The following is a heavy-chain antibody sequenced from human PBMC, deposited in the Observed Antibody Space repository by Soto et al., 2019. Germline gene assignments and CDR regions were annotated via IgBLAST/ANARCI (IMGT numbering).Heavy chain of an antibody. CDR1: GYTFTSYA. V-gene: IGHV1-18*04. J-gene: IGHJ4*02. CDR2: ISGYNGNT. D-gene: IGHD3-3*02. Sequence: QVQLVQSGAEVKKPGAAVKVSCKTSGYTFTSYAITWVRQAPGQGLEWMGKISGYNGNTDYSEKFQGRVTMTTDRSTSAAYMELRSLRSDDTAVYFCSREPLFGYLEIWGQGALVTVSS. CDR3: SREPLFGYLEI.